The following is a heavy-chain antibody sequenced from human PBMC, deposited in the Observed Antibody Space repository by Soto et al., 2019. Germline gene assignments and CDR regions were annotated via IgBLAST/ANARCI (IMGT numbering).Heavy chain of an antibody. CDR2: INSSSSYI. D-gene: IGHD6-19*01. Sequence: EVQLVESGGGLVKPGGSLRLSCAASGFTFSSYSMNWVRQAPGKGLEWVSSINSSSSYIYYADSVKGRFTISRDNAKNSLYLQMNSLRAEDTAVYYCASRAGGNLDYWGQGTLVTVSS. V-gene: IGHV3-21*01. J-gene: IGHJ4*02. CDR3: ASRAGGNLDY. CDR1: GFTFSSYS.